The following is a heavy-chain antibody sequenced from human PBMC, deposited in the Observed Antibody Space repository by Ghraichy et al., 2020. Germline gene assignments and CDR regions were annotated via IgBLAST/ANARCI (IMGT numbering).Heavy chain of an antibody. CDR1: GGSISSYY. V-gene: IGHV4-59*01. Sequence: SETLSLTCTVSGGSISSYYWNWIRQPPGKGLEWIGYIYYSGSTNYNPSLKSRVTISLATSKNQFSLKLSSVTAADTAVYYCARGDALAGTLWYFDLWGRGTLVTVS. CDR3: ARGDALAGTLWYFDL. D-gene: IGHD6-19*01. J-gene: IGHJ2*01. CDR2: IYYSGST.